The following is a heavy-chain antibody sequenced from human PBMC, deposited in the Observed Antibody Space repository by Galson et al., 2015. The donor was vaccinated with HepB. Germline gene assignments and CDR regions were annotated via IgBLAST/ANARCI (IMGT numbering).Heavy chain of an antibody. Sequence: SLRLSCAASGFTFSSYGMHWVRQAPGKGLEWVAVISYDGSNKYYADSVKGRFTISRDNSKNTLYLQMNSLRAEDTAVYYCAKPPPGGSGWGQATLVTAYS. V-gene: IGHV3-30*18. D-gene: IGHD3-16*01. CDR2: ISYDGSNK. CDR1: GFTFSSYG. J-gene: IGHJ4*02. CDR3: AKPPPGGSG.